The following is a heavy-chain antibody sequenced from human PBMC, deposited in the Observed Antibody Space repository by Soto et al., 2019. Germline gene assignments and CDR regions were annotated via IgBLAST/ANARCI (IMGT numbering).Heavy chain of an antibody. V-gene: IGHV1-8*01. CDR1: GYTFTSYD. Sequence: ASVKVSCKASGYTFTSYDINWVRQATGQGLEWMGWMNPNSGNTGYAQKFQGRVTMTRNTSISTAYMELSSLRSEDTAVHYCATSYSSSSELFDYWGQGNLVTVSS. J-gene: IGHJ4*02. D-gene: IGHD6-6*01. CDR2: MNPNSGNT. CDR3: ATSYSSSSELFDY.